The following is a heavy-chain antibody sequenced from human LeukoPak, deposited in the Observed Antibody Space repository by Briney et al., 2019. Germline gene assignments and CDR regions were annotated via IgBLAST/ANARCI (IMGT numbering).Heavy chain of an antibody. Sequence: HGESLKISCKGSGYSFTSYWIGWVRQMPGKGLEWMGIIYPGDSDTRYSPSFQGQVTISADKSIGTAYLQWSSLKASDTAMYYCAASTYGSGAYVGFDSWGQGTLVTVSS. CDR1: GYSFTSYW. V-gene: IGHV5-51*01. CDR3: AASTYGSGAYVGFDS. CDR2: IYPGDSDT. J-gene: IGHJ4*02. D-gene: IGHD3-10*01.